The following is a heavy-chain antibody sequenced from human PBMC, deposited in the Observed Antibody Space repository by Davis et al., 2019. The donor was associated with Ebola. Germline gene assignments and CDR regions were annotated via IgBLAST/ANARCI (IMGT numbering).Heavy chain of an antibody. Sequence: GESLKISCAASGFTVSSNYMSWVRQAPGKGLEWVSVIYSGGSTYYADSVKGRFTISRDNSKNTLYLQMNSLRAEDTAVYYCARVLYDSSGLYYFDYWGQGTLVTVSS. CDR2: IYSGGST. J-gene: IGHJ4*02. V-gene: IGHV3-66*01. D-gene: IGHD3-22*01. CDR1: GFTVSSNY. CDR3: ARVLYDSSGLYYFDY.